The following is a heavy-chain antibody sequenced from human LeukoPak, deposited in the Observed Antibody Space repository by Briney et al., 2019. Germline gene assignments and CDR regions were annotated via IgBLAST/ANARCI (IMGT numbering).Heavy chain of an antibody. CDR2: MNPNSGNT. D-gene: IGHD3-3*01. Sequence: ASVKVSCKASGYTFSSYDVNWVRQATGQGLEWMGWMNPNSGNTGYAQKFQGRVTIIRNTSISTAYMELSSLRSEDTAVYYCAAMRVWRGAFDIWGQGTMVTVSS. J-gene: IGHJ3*02. CDR1: GYTFSSYD. CDR3: AAMRVWRGAFDI. V-gene: IGHV1-8*01.